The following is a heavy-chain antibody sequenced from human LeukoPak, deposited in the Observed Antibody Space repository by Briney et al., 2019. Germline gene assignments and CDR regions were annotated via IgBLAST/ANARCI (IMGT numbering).Heavy chain of an antibody. D-gene: IGHD3-22*01. V-gene: IGHV1-46*01. J-gene: IGHJ5*02. CDR2: INPSGGST. CDR3: ARGYSYYYDSSGYLDFDP. Sequence: ASVKVSCKASGYTFTSYYMHWVRQAPGQGLEWMGIINPSGGSTSYAQKFQGRVTMTRDMSTSTVYMELSSLRSEDTAVYYCARGYSYYYDSSGYLDFDPWGQGTLVTVSS. CDR1: GYTFTSYY.